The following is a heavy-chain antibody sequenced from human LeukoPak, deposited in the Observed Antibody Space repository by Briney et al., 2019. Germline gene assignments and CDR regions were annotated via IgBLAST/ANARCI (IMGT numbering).Heavy chain of an antibody. D-gene: IGHD3-10*01. CDR1: GFTFSSYE. CDR2: ISSSGSTI. Sequence: GGSLRLSCAASGFTFSSYEMNWVRQAPGKGLEWVSYISSSGSTIYYADSVKGRFTISRDNAKNSLYLQMNSLRAEETAVYYCATLPSETYYYGSGSYLNWFDPWGQGTLVTVSS. V-gene: IGHV3-48*03. CDR3: ATLPSETYYYGSGSYLNWFDP. J-gene: IGHJ5*02.